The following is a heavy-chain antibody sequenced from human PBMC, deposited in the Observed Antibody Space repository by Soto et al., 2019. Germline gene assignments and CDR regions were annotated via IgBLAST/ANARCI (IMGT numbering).Heavy chain of an antibody. CDR1: GGTFSSYA. Sequence: RASVKVSCKASGGTFSSYAISWVRQAPGQGLEWMGGIIPIFGTANYAQKFQGRVTITADESTSTAYMELSSLRSEDTAVYYCARVRQRITIFGVVILSGMDVWGQGTTVTVSS. CDR3: ARVRQRITIFGVVILSGMDV. V-gene: IGHV1-69*13. D-gene: IGHD3-3*01. J-gene: IGHJ6*02. CDR2: IIPIFGTA.